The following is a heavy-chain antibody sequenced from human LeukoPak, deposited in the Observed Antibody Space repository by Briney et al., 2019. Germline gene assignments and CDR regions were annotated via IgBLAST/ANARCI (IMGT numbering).Heavy chain of an antibody. Sequence: SETLSLTCTVSGDSISSSSYYWGWIRQPPGQGLEWIGSIYYSGNTYYNPSLKSRVTISVDTSKNQFSLKLSSVTAADTAVYFCARQPNWAYWFDPWGQGTLVTVSS. CDR2: IYYSGNT. D-gene: IGHD2-8*01. J-gene: IGHJ5*02. V-gene: IGHV4-39*01. CDR1: GDSISSSSYY. CDR3: ARQPNWAYWFDP.